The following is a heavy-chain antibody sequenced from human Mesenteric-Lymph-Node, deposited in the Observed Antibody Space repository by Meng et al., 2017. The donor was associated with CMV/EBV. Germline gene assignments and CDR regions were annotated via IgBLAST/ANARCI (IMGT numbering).Heavy chain of an antibody. J-gene: IGHJ3*02. CDR1: GGSISSSSYY. D-gene: IGHD2-2*01. Sequence: GSLRLSCTVSGGSISSSSYYWGWIRQPPGKGLEWIGSIYYSGSTYYNPSLKSRVTISVDTSETQFSLKLGSVTAADTAVYYCARVSGGDIVVVPAAVTDIWGQGTMVTVSS. CDR3: ARVSGGDIVVVPAAVTDI. CDR2: IYYSGST. V-gene: IGHV4-39*07.